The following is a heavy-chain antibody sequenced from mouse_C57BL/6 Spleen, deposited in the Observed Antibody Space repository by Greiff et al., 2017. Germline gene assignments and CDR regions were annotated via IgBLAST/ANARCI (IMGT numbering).Heavy chain of an antibody. J-gene: IGHJ1*03. CDR2: IDPSDSYT. D-gene: IGHD1-1*01. CDR3: ARWYYGSSYWYFDV. Sequence: QVQLQQPGAELVMPGASVKLSCKASGYTFTSYWMHWVKQRPGQGLEWIGEIDPSDSYTNYNQKFKGKSTLTVDKSSSTAYMQLSSLTSEDSAVXYCARWYYGSSYWYFDVWGTGTTVTVSS. V-gene: IGHV1-69*01. CDR1: GYTFTSYW.